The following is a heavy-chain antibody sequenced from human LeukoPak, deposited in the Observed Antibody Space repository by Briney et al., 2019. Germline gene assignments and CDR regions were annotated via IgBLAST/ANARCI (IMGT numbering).Heavy chain of an antibody. Sequence: GGSLRLSCAASGFTFVIHDMSWVRQAPGKGLEWVSEISPDGSTTHYLDSVKGRFIISRDNSENTLYLQMNSLRTEDTAVYYCAGIHYWTKWGQGTLVTVSS. CDR1: GFTFVIHD. V-gene: IGHV3-23*01. D-gene: IGHD2-8*01. CDR2: ISPDGSTT. CDR3: AGIHYWTK. J-gene: IGHJ4*02.